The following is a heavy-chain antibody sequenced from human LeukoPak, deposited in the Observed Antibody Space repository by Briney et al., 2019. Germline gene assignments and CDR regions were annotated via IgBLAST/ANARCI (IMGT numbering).Heavy chain of an antibody. J-gene: IGHJ4*02. V-gene: IGHV3-23*01. D-gene: IGHD6-19*01. CDR1: GFTFRSYA. CDR2: ISGGGGTT. CDR3: AKAKEQWLVPSFDS. Sequence: GGSLRLSCAASGFTFRSYAMSWVRQAPGKGLEWISAISGGGGTTYYADSAKGRFTISTDNSKNALYLQMSSLRAEDTAVYYCAKAKEQWLVPSFDSWGQGTLVTVSS.